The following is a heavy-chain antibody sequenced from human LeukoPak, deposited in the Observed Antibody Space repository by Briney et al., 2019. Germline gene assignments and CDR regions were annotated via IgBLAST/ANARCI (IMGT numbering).Heavy chain of an antibody. J-gene: IGHJ4*02. D-gene: IGHD1-26*01. CDR2: ISYDGSNK. CDR1: GFTFSSYA. CDR3: ARDLIVGATAFDY. V-gene: IGHV3-30*04. Sequence: GGSLRLSCAASGFTFSSYAMHWVRQAPGKGLEWVAVISYDGSNKYYADSVKGRFTISRDNSKNTLYLQMNSLRAEDTAVYYCARDLIVGATAFDYWAREPWSPSPQ.